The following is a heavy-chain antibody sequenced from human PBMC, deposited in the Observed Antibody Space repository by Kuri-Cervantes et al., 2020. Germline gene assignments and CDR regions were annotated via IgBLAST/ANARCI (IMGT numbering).Heavy chain of an antibody. Sequence: LSLTCAASGFTFSIYGMHWVRQAPGQGLEWGAVISYDGSNKYYVDSVKGRFTISREYSKNTLYLQMNSLRDEDTAVYYCARDILGGSYYGAGYWGQGTLVTVSS. V-gene: IGHV3-30*03. D-gene: IGHD1-26*01. J-gene: IGHJ4*02. CDR1: GFTFSIYG. CDR3: ARDILGGSYYGAGY. CDR2: ISYDGSNK.